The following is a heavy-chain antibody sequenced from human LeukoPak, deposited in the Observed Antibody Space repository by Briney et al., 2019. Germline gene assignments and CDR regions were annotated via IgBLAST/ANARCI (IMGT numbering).Heavy chain of an antibody. CDR2: IGAGDKYT. CDR3: AKVPSYLPRHYYYYYMDV. CDR1: GFTLRNYA. V-gene: IGHV3-23*01. Sequence: GGSLRLSCAASGFTLRNYAMSWVRQAPGKGLEWVSSIGAGDKYTYHIDSVKGRFTITRDNSKNTLYLQMNSLRAEDTAVYYCAKVPSYLPRHYYYYYMDVWGKGTTVTVSS. J-gene: IGHJ6*03.